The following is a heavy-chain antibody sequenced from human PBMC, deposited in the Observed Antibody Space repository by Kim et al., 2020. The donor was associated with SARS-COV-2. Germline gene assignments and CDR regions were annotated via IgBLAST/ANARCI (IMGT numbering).Heavy chain of an antibody. D-gene: IGHD3-22*01. J-gene: IGHJ5*02. CDR3: ARDLLPKVVTDP. Sequence: ASVKVSCKASGYTFTAYYIHWMRQAPGQGLEWMGWMNPENGVTEYAQRFQGRVTMTRDTSMSTAYMELRSLRSDDTALYYCARDLLPKVVTDPWGQGTLVTVSS. CDR2: MNPENGVT. V-gene: IGHV1-2*02. CDR1: GYTFTAYY.